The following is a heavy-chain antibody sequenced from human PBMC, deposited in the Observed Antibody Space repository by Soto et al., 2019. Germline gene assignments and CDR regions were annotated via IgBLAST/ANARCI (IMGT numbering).Heavy chain of an antibody. J-gene: IGHJ4*02. D-gene: IGHD6-6*01. CDR2: IYSGSSA. CDR3: ARGVVRGEYSSVPFDY. V-gene: IGHV3-53*01. CDR1: GFTVSSNY. Sequence: PGGSLRLSCAASGFTVSSNYMSWVRQAPGKGLEWVSVIYSGSSAYYADSVKGRFTISRENSKNTLYLQMNSLRAEDTAVYYCARGVVRGEYSSVPFDYRGQGNLVTAS.